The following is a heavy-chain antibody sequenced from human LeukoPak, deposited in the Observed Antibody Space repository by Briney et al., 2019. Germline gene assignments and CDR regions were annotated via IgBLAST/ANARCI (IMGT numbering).Heavy chain of an antibody. V-gene: IGHV3-7*01. CDR2: IKQDGSEK. CDR3: ARRAAVVPAAIGTFDY. CDR1: GFTFSSYW. Sequence: GGSLRLSCAASGFTFSSYWMSWVRQAPGKGLEWVANIKQDGSEKYYVDSVKGRFTISRDNAKNSLYLQKNSLRAEDTAVYYCARRAAVVPAAIGTFDYWGQGTLVTVSS. D-gene: IGHD2-2*02. J-gene: IGHJ4*02.